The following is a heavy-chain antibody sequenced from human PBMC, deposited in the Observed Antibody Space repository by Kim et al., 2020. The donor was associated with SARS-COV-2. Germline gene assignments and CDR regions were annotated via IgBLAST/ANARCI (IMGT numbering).Heavy chain of an antibody. D-gene: IGHD3-22*01. CDR3: AGSSGYQLNAFDI. Sequence: SETLSLTCTVSGGSISSGDYYWSWIRQPPGKGLEWIGYIYYSGSTYYNPSLKSRVTISVDTSKNQFSLKLSSVTAADTAVYYCAGSSGYQLNAFDIWGQGTMVTVSS. V-gene: IGHV4-30-4*01. CDR1: GGSISSGDYY. CDR2: IYYSGST. J-gene: IGHJ3*02.